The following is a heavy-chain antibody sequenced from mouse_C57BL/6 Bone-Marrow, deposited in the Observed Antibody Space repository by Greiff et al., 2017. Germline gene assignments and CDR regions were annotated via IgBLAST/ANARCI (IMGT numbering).Heavy chain of an antibody. D-gene: IGHD2-1*01. V-gene: IGHV1-76*01. J-gene: IGHJ3*01. CDR1: GYTFTDYY. Sequence: VQLQQSGAELVRPGASVKLSCKASGYTFTDYYINWVKQRPGQGLEWIATIYPGSGNTYYNEKFKGKATLTAEKSSSTAYMQLSSLTSEDSAVYYCARGEGNSFSFAYWGQGTLVTVSA. CDR2: IYPGSGNT. CDR3: ARGEGNSFSFAY.